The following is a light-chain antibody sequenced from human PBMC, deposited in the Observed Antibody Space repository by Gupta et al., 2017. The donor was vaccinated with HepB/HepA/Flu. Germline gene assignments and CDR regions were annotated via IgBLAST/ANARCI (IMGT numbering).Light chain of an antibody. J-gene: IGLJ2*01. Sequence: NFMLTQPHSVSESPGKTISINCTGSGGSIASNYVQWYQHRPGIAPTPVIFENYQRPSGVSARFSCLIDSSSHSASLTFSALQSEDDADSYCKSYYNCQSRVIFGGGTKLTVL. CDR3: KSYYNCQSRVI. CDR2: ENY. CDR1: GGSIASNY. V-gene: IGLV6-57*02.